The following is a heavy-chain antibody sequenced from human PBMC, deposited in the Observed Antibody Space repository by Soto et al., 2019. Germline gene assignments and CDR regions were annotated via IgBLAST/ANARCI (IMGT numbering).Heavy chain of an antibody. CDR3: VTLFGAAAPFDY. CDR1: GGSISSGDYY. V-gene: IGHV4-30-4*01. D-gene: IGHD6-13*01. CDR2: LSYSGST. J-gene: IGHJ4*02. Sequence: QVQLQESGPGLVKPSQTLSLTCTVSGGSISSGDYYWSWIRQPPGKGLEWIGYLSYSGSTHYNPSLKSRLTISVDTSKNQFPLKLTSVTAADTAVYYCVTLFGAAAPFDYWGQGTLVTVSS.